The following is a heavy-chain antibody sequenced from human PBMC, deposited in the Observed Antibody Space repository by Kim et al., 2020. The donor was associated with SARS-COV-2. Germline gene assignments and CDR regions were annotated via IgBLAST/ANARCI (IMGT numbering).Heavy chain of an antibody. D-gene: IGHD6-13*01. Sequence: GGSLRLSCAASGFTFSSYSMNWVRQAPGKGLEWVSYISSSSSTIYYADSVKGRFTISRDNAKNSLYLQMNSLRAEDTAVYYCARDFWAAAWGPFDPWGQGTLVTVSS. CDR1: GFTFSSYS. J-gene: IGHJ5*02. CDR2: ISSSSSTI. V-gene: IGHV3-48*04. CDR3: ARDFWAAAWGPFDP.